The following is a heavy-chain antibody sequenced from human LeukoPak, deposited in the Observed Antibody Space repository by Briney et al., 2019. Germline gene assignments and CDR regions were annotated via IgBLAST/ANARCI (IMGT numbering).Heavy chain of an antibody. CDR3: TTDYYGSGSRYYYGMDV. CDR1: GFTFSGSA. D-gene: IGHD3-10*01. Sequence: PGGSLRLSCAASGFTFSGSAMHWVRQASGKGLEWVGRIRSKANSYATAYAASVKGRFTISRDDSKNMAYLQMNSLKTEDTAVYYCTTDYYGSGSRYYYGMDVWGQGTTVTVSS. V-gene: IGHV3-73*01. J-gene: IGHJ6*02. CDR2: IRSKANSYAT.